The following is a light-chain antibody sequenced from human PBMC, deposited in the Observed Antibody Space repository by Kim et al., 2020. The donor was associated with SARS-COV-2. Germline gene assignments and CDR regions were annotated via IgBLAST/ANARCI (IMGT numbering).Light chain of an antibody. CDR2: GEK. Sequence: ALGQTVRITCHEDNLRTLYANRYHQKPGQAAVLVIYGEKNRPSGIPDRFTGSSSGSTASLSITGAHAEDEADYYCNSWDSSGNHLLFGGGTKVTVL. CDR1: NLRTLY. J-gene: IGLJ2*01. V-gene: IGLV3-19*01. CDR3: NSWDSSGNHLL.